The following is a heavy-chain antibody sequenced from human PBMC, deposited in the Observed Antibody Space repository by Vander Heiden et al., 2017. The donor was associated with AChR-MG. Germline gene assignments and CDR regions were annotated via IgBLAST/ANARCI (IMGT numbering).Heavy chain of an antibody. CDR2: IYHSGST. Sequence: QVQLQESGPGLVKPSETLSLTCAVSGYSISSGYYWGWIRQPPGKGLEWIGSIYHSGSTYYNPSLKSRVTISVDTSKNQFSLKLSSVTAADTAVYYCARRSEDIGPDWYFDLWGRGTLVTVSS. V-gene: IGHV4-38-2*01. CDR1: GYSISSGYY. J-gene: IGHJ2*01. D-gene: IGHD5-12*01. CDR3: ARRSEDIGPDWYFDL.